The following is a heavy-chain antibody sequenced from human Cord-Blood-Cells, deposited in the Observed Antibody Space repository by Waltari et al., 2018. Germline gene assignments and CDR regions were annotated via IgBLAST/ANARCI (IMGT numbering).Heavy chain of an antibody. J-gene: IGHJ5*02. D-gene: IGHD6-19*01. Sequence: QVQLVQSGAEVKKPAASVKVSCKASGYTFTGYYMHWVRQAPGQGLEWMGLINPNSGGTNYAQECQGRVTMTSDTSISTAYMELSRLRSDDTAVYYCAAYSSGWYRDWFDPWGQGTLVTVSS. V-gene: IGHV1-2*02. CDR3: AAYSSGWYRDWFDP. CDR1: GYTFTGYY. CDR2: INPNSGGT.